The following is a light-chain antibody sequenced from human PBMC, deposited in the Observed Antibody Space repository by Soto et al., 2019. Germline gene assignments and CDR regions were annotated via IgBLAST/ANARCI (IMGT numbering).Light chain of an antibody. Sequence: QSALTQPASVSGSPGQSITISCTGTSSDVGGYNYVSWYQQHPGKAPKPMIYDVSNRPSGVSNRFSGSKCGNTASLTISGLQAEDEADYYCSSYTSSSTVVFGVGTKLTVL. J-gene: IGLJ2*01. CDR3: SSYTSSSTVV. CDR2: DVS. CDR1: SSDVGGYNY. V-gene: IGLV2-14*01.